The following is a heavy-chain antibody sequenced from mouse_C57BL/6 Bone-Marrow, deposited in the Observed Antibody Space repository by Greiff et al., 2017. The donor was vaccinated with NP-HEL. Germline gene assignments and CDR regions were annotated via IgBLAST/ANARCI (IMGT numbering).Heavy chain of an antibody. J-gene: IGHJ3*01. CDR2: IYPGDGDT. D-gene: IGHD1-1*01. V-gene: IGHV1-82*01. Sequence: VQLQQSGPELVKPGASVKISCKASGYAFSSSWMNWVKQRPGKGLEWIGRIYPGDGDTNYNGKFKGKATLTADKSSSTAYMQLSSLTSEDSAVYFCAGHYYGTLFAYWGQGTLVTVSA. CDR3: AGHYYGTLFAY. CDR1: GYAFSSSW.